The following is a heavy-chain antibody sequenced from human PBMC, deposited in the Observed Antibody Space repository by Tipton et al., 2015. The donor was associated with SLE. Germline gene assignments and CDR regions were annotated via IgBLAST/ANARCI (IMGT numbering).Heavy chain of an antibody. CDR1: GGTFSSYA. D-gene: IGHD1-26*01. V-gene: IGHV1-18*01. Sequence: QVQLVQSGAEVKKPGSSVKVSCKASGGTFSSYAISWVRQAPGQGLEWMGGISAYNGNTNYAQKLQGRVTMTTDTSTSTAYMELSSLRSEDTAVYYCARPNFYSGSYSFDDWGQGTLVTVSS. CDR3: ARPNFYSGSYSFDD. CDR2: ISAYNGNT. J-gene: IGHJ4*02.